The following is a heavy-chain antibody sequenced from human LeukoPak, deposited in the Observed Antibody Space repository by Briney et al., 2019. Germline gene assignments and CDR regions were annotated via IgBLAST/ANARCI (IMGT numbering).Heavy chain of an antibody. J-gene: IGHJ4*02. CDR2: ISSSSSYI. V-gene: IGHV3-21*01. CDR1: GFTFSSYW. Sequence: GGSLRLSCAASGFTFSSYWMSWVRQAPGKGLEWVSSISSSSSYIYYADSVKGRFTISRDNAKNSLYLQMNSLRAEDTAVYYCARVGVVPAARSDYWGQGTLVTVSS. CDR3: ARVGVVPAARSDY. D-gene: IGHD2-2*01.